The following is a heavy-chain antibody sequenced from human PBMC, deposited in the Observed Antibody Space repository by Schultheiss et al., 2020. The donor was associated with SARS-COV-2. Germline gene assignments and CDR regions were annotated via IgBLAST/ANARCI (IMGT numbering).Heavy chain of an antibody. Sequence: GGSLRLSCAASGFTFSSYGMHWVRQAPGKGLEWVAVIWYDGSNKYYADSVKGRFTISRDNSKNTLYLQMNSLRAEDTAVYYCANIVGGYGDYVSDYWGQGTLVTVSS. CDR1: GFTFSSYG. J-gene: IGHJ4*02. CDR2: IWYDGSNK. CDR3: ANIVGGYGDYVSDY. D-gene: IGHD4-17*01. V-gene: IGHV3-30*02.